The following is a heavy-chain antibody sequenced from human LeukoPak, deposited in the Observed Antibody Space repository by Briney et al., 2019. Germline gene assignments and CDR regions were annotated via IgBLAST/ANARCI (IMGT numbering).Heavy chain of an antibody. CDR2: IYYSGST. V-gene: IGHV4-39*01. Sequence: PSETLSLTCTVSGGSISSSSYYWGWIRQPPGKGLEWIGSIYYSGSTYYNPSLKSRVTISVDTSKNQFSLKLSSVTAADTAVYYCASLLPLGIDDYWGQGTLVTVSS. D-gene: IGHD7-27*01. J-gene: IGHJ4*02. CDR3: ASLLPLGIDDY. CDR1: GGSISSSSYY.